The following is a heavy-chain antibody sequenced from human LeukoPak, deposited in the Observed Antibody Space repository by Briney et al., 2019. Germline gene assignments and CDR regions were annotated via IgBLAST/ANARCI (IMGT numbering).Heavy chain of an antibody. J-gene: IGHJ4*02. D-gene: IGHD5-18*01. CDR1: GLTFSRYS. CDR3: AGVEDTAMAFFDY. V-gene: IGHV3-30*03. Sequence: GGSLRLSCAASGLTFSRYSFHWVRQAPGQGLEWVAVISSEGTIKYYGDSVKGRFTSSRDNSRNTLSLEMNSLRPEDTAVYYCAGVEDTAMAFFDYWGQGTLVTVSS. CDR2: ISSEGTIK.